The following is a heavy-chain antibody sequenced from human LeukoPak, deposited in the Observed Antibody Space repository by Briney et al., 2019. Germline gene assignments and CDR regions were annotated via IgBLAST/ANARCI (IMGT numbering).Heavy chain of an antibody. J-gene: IGHJ4*02. CDR1: GFTFSSYA. CDR2: ISGGDDTT. D-gene: IGHD6-19*01. Sequence: GGSLRLSCAASGFTFSSYAMSWVRQAPGKGLEWVSGISGGDDTTYFADSVKGRFTISRDNSKNTLYLQRNRLRAEDTAVYYCAKDKQWLVLDYWGQGTLVTVSS. V-gene: IGHV3-23*01. CDR3: AKDKQWLVLDY.